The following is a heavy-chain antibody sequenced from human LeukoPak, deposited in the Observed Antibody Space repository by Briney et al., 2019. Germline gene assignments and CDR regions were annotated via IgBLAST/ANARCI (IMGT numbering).Heavy chain of an antibody. D-gene: IGHD1-26*01. J-gene: IGHJ6*02. V-gene: IGHV3-23*01. Sequence: TGGSLRLSCAAFGFTFRTYAMNWVRQAPGKGLEWVSAISGSGSSTYYADSVKGRFTISRDNSKNTLYLQMNSLRAEDTAVYYCAKDKGWGYSAYDCYGMDVWGQGTTVTVSS. CDR1: GFTFRTYA. CDR3: AKDKGWGYSAYDCYGMDV. CDR2: ISGSGSST.